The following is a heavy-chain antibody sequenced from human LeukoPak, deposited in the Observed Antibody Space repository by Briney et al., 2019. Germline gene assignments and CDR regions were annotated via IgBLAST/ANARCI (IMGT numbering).Heavy chain of an antibody. CDR2: INPSGGST. J-gene: IGHJ4*02. CDR1: GYTFTSYY. V-gene: IGHV1-46*01. D-gene: IGHD3-22*01. Sequence: ASVKVSCKASGYTFTSYYMHWVRQAPGQGLEWMGVINPSGGSTSYAQKFQGRVTMTRDTSTSTVYMELSSLRSEDTAVYYCARDRAYYYDSSGYYLNDYWGQGTLVTVSS. CDR3: ARDRAYYYDSSGYYLNDY.